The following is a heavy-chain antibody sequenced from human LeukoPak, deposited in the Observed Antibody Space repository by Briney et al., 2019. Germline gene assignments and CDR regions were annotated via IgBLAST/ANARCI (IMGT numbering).Heavy chain of an antibody. Sequence: ASVKVSCKASGYTFTGYYKHWVRQAPGQGLEWMGWINPNSGGTNYAQKFQGRVTMTRDTSISTAYMELSRLRSDDTAVYYCARVAADMVRGVIISYYYMDVWGKGTTVTISS. V-gene: IGHV1-2*02. CDR1: GYTFTGYY. CDR3: ARVAADMVRGVIISYYYMDV. J-gene: IGHJ6*03. CDR2: INPNSGGT. D-gene: IGHD3-10*01.